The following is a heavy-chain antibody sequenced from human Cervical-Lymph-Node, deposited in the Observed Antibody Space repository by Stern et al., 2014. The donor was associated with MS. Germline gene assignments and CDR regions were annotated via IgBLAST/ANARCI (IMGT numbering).Heavy chain of an antibody. J-gene: IGHJ6*02. V-gene: IGHV1-46*01. CDR1: GYTFTNYC. Sequence: VQLVQSGAEVKKPGASVKVSCKASGYTFTNYCMHWVRQAPGQGLEWMGMINPSGGSTSYAQKFQGRVPMTRDTSTSTVYMELSSLRSEDTAVYYCAREVAGHRLGMMDVWGQGTTVTVSS. CDR3: AREVAGHRLGMMDV. D-gene: IGHD6-19*01. CDR2: INPSGGST.